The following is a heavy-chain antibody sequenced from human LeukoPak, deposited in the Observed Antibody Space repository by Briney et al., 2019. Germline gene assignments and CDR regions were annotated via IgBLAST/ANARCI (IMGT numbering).Heavy chain of an antibody. D-gene: IGHD3-10*01. Sequence: GASVKVSCKASGYTFTSYDINWVRQATGQGLEWIGWMNPNSGNTGYAQKFQGRVTITRNTSISTAYMELSSLRSEDTAVYYCARGPRNYYGSGSYYMDVWGKGTTVTVSS. CDR3: ARGPRNYYGSGSYYMDV. J-gene: IGHJ6*03. CDR2: MNPNSGNT. V-gene: IGHV1-8*03. CDR1: GYTFTSYD.